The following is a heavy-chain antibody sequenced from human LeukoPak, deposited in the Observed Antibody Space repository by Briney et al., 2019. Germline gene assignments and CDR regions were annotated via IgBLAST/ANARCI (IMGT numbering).Heavy chain of an antibody. J-gene: IGHJ6*02. CDR1: GFSFNSAA. V-gene: IGHV3-23*01. CDR3: ASDIPQSYYYYGMDV. D-gene: IGHD2-15*01. Sequence: GGSLRLSCAASGFSFNSAAMTWVRQAPGKGLEWVSLVSSSGANSYYADSVKGRFTISRDDSKNTLYLQMNSLRAEDTAVYYCASDIPQSYYYYGMDVWGQGTTVTVSS. CDR2: VSSSGANS.